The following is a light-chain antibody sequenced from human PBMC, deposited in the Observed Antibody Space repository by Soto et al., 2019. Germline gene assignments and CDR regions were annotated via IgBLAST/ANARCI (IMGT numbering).Light chain of an antibody. CDR1: QSVLYSSNNKNY. CDR2: WAS. Sequence: DIVMTQSPDSLAVSLGERATINCKSSQSVLYSSNNKNYLAWYQQKPGQPPKLLIYWASTRESGVPSRFSGSGSGTEFTLTISSLQPDDFATYYCQQYNSYSLFTFGPGTKVDIK. V-gene: IGKV4-1*01. J-gene: IGKJ3*01. CDR3: QQYNSYSLFT.